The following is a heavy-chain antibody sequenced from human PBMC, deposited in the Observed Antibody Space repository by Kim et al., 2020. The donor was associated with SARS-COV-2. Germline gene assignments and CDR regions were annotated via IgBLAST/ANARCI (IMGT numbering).Heavy chain of an antibody. Sequence: GGSLRLSCAASGFTFSDYYMSWIRQAPGKGLEWVSYISSSSSYTNYADSVKGRFTISRDNAKNSLYLQMNSLRAEDTAVYYCARVALGVTPRPYYFDYWGQGTLVTVSS. V-gene: IGHV3-11*06. J-gene: IGHJ4*02. D-gene: IGHD3-3*01. CDR1: GFTFSDYY. CDR2: ISSSSSYT. CDR3: ARVALGVTPRPYYFDY.